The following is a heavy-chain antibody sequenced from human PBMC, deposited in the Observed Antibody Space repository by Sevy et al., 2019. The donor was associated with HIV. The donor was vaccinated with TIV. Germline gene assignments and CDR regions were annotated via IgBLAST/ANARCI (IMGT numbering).Heavy chain of an antibody. CDR3: AREGRITIFGVALGGYGMDV. J-gene: IGHJ6*02. CDR1: GFTFSSYS. D-gene: IGHD3-3*01. Sequence: GGSLRLSCAASGFTFSSYSMNWVRQAPGKGLEWVSSISSSSSYIYYADSVKGRFTISRDNAKNSLYLQMNSLRAEDTAEYYCAREGRITIFGVALGGYGMDVWGQGTTVTVSS. V-gene: IGHV3-21*01. CDR2: ISSSSSYI.